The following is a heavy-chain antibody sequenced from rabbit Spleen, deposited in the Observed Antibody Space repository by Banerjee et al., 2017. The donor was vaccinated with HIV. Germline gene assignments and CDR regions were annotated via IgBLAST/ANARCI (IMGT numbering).Heavy chain of an antibody. Sequence: QSLEESGGDLVKPGASLTLTCTASGFSFSSSHYMCWVRQAPGKGLEWIGYIDPVFGITYYANWVNGRFSISRENAQNTVFLQMTSLTAADTATYFCARDGTGGSYFALWGPGTLVTVS. CDR2: IDPVFGIT. CDR1: GFSFSSSHY. J-gene: IGHJ4*01. V-gene: IGHV1S40*01. CDR3: ARDGTGGSYFAL. D-gene: IGHD8-1*01.